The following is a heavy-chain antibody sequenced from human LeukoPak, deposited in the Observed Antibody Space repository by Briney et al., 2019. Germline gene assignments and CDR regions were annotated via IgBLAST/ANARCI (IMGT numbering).Heavy chain of an antibody. CDR2: IYYSGST. J-gene: IGHJ4*02. CDR3: ARLPMAMGVFDY. Sequence: SETPSLTCAVSGGSINSSSSYYWGWIRQPPGKGLEWIGSIYYSGSTYHNPSLKSRVTISVDTSKNQFSLKLSSVTAADTAVYYCARLPMAMGVFDYWGQGTLVTVSS. CDR1: GGSINSSSSYY. V-gene: IGHV4-39*01. D-gene: IGHD3-10*01.